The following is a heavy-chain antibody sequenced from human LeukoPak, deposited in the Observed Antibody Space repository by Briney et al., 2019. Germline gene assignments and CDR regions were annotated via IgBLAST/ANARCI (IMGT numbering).Heavy chain of an antibody. CDR1: GDSISSSNW. D-gene: IGHD6-19*01. Sequence: SGTLSLTCAVSGDSISSSNWWSWVRQPPGKGLEWIGEIHRIGTTNYNPSLKSRVTISIDKSKNQFSLKLSSVTAADTAMYYCARSKMGYTTGWAYWGQGTLVTVSS. CDR3: ARSKMGYTTGWAY. CDR2: IHRIGTT. V-gene: IGHV4-4*02. J-gene: IGHJ4*02.